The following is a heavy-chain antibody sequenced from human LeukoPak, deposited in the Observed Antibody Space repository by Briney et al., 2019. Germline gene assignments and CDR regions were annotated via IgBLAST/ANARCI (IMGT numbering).Heavy chain of an antibody. J-gene: IGHJ5*02. CDR3: ARAAYSSSWYNWFDP. CDR1: GGSFSGYY. V-gene: IGHV4-34*01. D-gene: IGHD6-13*01. Sequence: SETLSLTCAVYGGSFSGYYWSWIRQPPGKGLEWIGEINHSGSTNYNPSLKSRVTISVDTSKNQFSLKLSSVTAADTAVYYCARAAYSSSWYNWFDPWAREPWSPSPQ. CDR2: INHSGST.